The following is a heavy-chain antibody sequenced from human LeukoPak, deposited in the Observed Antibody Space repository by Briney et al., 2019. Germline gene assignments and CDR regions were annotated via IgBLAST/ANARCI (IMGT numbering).Heavy chain of an antibody. J-gene: IGHJ4*02. CDR1: DGSIGSSSYY. D-gene: IGHD2-15*01. Sequence: SETLSLTCTVSDGSIGSSSYYWGWIRQPPGKGLEWIGSISFTGSTYYNPSLKSRVTISVASSKNQFSLKLSSVTAADTAVYYCARQRGYCSGGSCYRTPHFDYWGQGTLVTVSS. CDR3: ARQRGYCSGGSCYRTPHFDY. CDR2: ISFTGST. V-gene: IGHV4-39*01.